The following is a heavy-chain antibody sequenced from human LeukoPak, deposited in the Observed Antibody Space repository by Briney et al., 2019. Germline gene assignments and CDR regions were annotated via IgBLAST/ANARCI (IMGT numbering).Heavy chain of an antibody. CDR2: IYYSGST. CDR1: GGSINSYY. CDR3: ARLWSYYYDSSGYWY. J-gene: IGHJ4*02. V-gene: IGHV4-59*08. D-gene: IGHD3-22*01. Sequence: SETLSLTCTVSGGSINSYYWSWIRQPPGKGLEWIGYIYYSGSTNYNPSLKSRVTISVDTSKNQFSLKLSSVTAADTAVYYCARLWSYYYDSSGYWYWGQGTLVTVSS.